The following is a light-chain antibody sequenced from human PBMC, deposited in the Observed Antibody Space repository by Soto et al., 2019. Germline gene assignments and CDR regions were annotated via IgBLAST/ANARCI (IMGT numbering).Light chain of an antibody. CDR2: EVN. J-gene: IGLJ1*01. CDR1: SSDVGAYNF. V-gene: IGLV2-14*01. Sequence: QSALTQPASVSGSPGQSITISCTGTSSDVGAYNFVSWYQQYPGKAPKVMIYEVNNRPSGVSNRFSGSKSGNTASLTISGLQAEDESDYYCSSFTRSSNYFFGSGTKVTVL. CDR3: SSFTRSSNYF.